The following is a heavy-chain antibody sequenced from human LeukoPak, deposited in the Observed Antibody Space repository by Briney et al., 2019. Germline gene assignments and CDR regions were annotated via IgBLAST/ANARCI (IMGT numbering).Heavy chain of an antibody. J-gene: IGHJ4*02. D-gene: IGHD1-7*01. V-gene: IGHV4-59*12. CDR3: ARDLTGTTRDLGEGDY. CDR1: GGSISSYY. CDR2: IYYSGST. Sequence: SETLSLTCTVSGGSISSYYWSWIRQPPGKGLEWIGYIYYSGSTNYNPSLKSRVTISVDTSKNQFSLKLSSVTAADTAVYYCARDLTGTTRDLGEGDYWGQGTLVTVSS.